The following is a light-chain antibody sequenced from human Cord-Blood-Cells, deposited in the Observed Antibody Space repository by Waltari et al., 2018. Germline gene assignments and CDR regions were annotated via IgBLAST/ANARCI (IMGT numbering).Light chain of an antibody. V-gene: IGKV3-20*01. Sequence: IVLTQSPASLSLSLGERATLSCRASQSVSSSYLGWYLQKPGHAPRLLSYGSSSRATDIPDRFSVSGSGTVFHVTISSLEPDDYAVYYCQQYGSSPPTFGQGTKVEIK. CDR3: QQYGSSPPT. J-gene: IGKJ1*01. CDR2: GSS. CDR1: QSVSSSY.